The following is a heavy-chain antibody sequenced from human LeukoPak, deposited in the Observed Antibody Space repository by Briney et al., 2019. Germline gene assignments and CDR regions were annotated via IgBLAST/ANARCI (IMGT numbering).Heavy chain of an antibody. J-gene: IGHJ5*02. D-gene: IGHD3-16*01. V-gene: IGHV3-23*01. CDR3: ARAWGTLLKDWFDP. Sequence: GGSLRLSCAASGFTFSSHAMSWVRQAPGKGLEWVSGISGSGDNTYYADSVKGRFTISRDNSKNTLHVQVNSLGTEDTAVYYCARAWGTLLKDWFDPWGQGTLVTVSS. CDR1: GFTFSSHA. CDR2: ISGSGDNT.